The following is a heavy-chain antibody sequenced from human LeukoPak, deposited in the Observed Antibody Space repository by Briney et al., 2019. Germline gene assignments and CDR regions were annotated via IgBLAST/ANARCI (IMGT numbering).Heavy chain of an antibody. CDR2: TSSSSSTI. CDR3: ARDPNYYGSGSYYTY. Sequence: PGGSLRLSCAASGFTFSSYSMNWVSQAPGKGLEWVSYTSSSSSTIYYADSVKGRFTISRDNAKNSLYLQMNSLREEDTAVYYCARDPNYYGSGSYYTYWGQGTLVTVSS. V-gene: IGHV3-48*02. D-gene: IGHD3-10*01. CDR1: GFTFSSYS. J-gene: IGHJ4*02.